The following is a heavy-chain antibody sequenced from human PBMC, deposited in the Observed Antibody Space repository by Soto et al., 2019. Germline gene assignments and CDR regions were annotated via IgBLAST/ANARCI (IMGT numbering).Heavy chain of an antibody. Sequence: PGGSLRLSCAASGFTFSNYGMHWVRQAPGKGLEWVAVIWYDGSKRNYADSVKGRFTISRLNSKNTLYLRMDSLRAEDTAVYFCARDSYGSGSYRVWGSFQYYYGMDVWGQGSTVTVSS. D-gene: IGHD3-10*01. CDR3: ARDSYGSGSYRVWGSFQYYYGMDV. J-gene: IGHJ6*02. V-gene: IGHV3-33*01. CDR1: GFTFSNYG. CDR2: IWYDGSKR.